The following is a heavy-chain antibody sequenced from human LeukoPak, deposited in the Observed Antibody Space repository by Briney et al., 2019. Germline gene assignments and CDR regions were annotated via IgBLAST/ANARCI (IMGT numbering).Heavy chain of an antibody. CDR1: GGSISSYY. Sequence: TSETLSLTCIVSGGSISSYYWSWIRQPPGKGLEWIGYIYYSGSTNYNPSLKSRVTISVDTSKNQFSLKLSSVTAADTAVYYCATSTAGIYYYGMDVWGQGTTVTVSS. CDR2: IYYSGST. D-gene: IGHD6-19*01. J-gene: IGHJ6*02. V-gene: IGHV4-59*01. CDR3: ATSTAGIYYYGMDV.